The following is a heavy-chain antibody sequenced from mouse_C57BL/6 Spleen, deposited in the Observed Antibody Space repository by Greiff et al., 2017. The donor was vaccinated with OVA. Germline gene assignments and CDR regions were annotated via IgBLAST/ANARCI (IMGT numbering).Heavy chain of an antibody. CDR1: GFSLTSYG. V-gene: IGHV2-5*01. J-gene: IGHJ1*03. CDR2: IWRGGST. CDR3: AKNWGRTVEGYFDV. Sequence: VQLQESGPGLVQPSQSLSITCTVSGFSLTSYGVHWVRQSPGKGLEWLGVIWRGGSTDYNAAFMSRLSITKDNSKSQVFFKMNSLQADDTAIYYCAKNWGRTVEGYFDVWGTGTTVTVSS. D-gene: IGHD1-1*01.